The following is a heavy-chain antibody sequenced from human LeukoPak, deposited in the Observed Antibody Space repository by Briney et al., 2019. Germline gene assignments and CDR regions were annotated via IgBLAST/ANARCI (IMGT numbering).Heavy chain of an antibody. CDR3: AGMTTVTSYYYYYMDV. CDR1: GYTFTSYG. Sequence: SVKVSCKASGYTFTSYGISWVRQAPGQGLEWMGWISAYNGNTNYAQKLQGRVTMTTDTSTSTAYMELRSLRSDDTAVYYCAGMTTVTSYYYYYMDVWGKGTTVTVSS. V-gene: IGHV1-18*01. CDR2: ISAYNGNT. D-gene: IGHD4-17*01. J-gene: IGHJ6*03.